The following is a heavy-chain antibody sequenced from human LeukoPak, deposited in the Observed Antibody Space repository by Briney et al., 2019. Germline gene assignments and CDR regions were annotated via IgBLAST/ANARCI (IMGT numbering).Heavy chain of an antibody. D-gene: IGHD3-22*01. J-gene: IGHJ5*02. CDR3: ARRDYYDSSGYPFDP. CDR2: IYPGDSDT. Sequence: GESLKTSCKGSGYSFTSYWSGWVRQMPGKGLEWMGIIYPGDSDTRYSPSFQGQGTLSADKSIRTAYLQWSSLKASATAMYYCARRDYYDSSGYPFDPWGQGTLVPVSS. CDR1: GYSFTSYW. V-gene: IGHV5-51*01.